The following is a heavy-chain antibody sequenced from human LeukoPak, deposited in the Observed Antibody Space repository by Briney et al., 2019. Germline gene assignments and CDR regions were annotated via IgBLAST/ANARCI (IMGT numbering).Heavy chain of an antibody. CDR3: ARTYYDFWSGYYPDY. V-gene: IGHV1-2*04. CDR2: INPNSGGT. D-gene: IGHD3-3*01. J-gene: IGHJ4*02. Sequence: ASVKVSCKASGYTFTGYYMHWVRQAPGQGLEWMGWINPNSGGTNYAQKFQGWVTMTRDTSISTAYMELSRLRSDDTAVYYCARTYYDFWSGYYPDYWGQGTLVTVSS. CDR1: GYTFTGYY.